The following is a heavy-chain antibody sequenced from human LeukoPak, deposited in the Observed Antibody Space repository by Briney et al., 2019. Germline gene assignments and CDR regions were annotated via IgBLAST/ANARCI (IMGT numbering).Heavy chain of an antibody. Sequence: SETLSLTCTVSGGSISNYYWSWIRQPPGKGLEWIGYIYYSGSTNYNPSLKSRVSISVDTSKNQFSLKLSSVTAAETALYYWWRGKQQTPPFCTRGKCYTRPFDISGRGTTATVSS. CDR2: IYYSGST. J-gene: IGHJ3*02. CDR3: WRGKQQTPPFCTRGKCYTRPFDI. CDR1: GGSISNYY. V-gene: IGHV4-59*01. D-gene: IGHD2-8*02.